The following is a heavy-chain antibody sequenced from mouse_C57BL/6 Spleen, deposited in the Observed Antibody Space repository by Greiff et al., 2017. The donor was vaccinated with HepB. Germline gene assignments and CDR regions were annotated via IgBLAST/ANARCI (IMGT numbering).Heavy chain of an antibody. CDR1: GYTFTSYW. D-gene: IGHD2-5*01. Sequence: QVQLQQPGAELVKPGASVKLSCKASGYTFTSYWMHWVKQRPGQGLEWIGMIHPNSGSTNYNEKFKSKATLTVDKSSSTAYMQLSSLTSEDSAVYYCARRGYYSNSWYFDGWGTGTTVTVSS. CDR2: IHPNSGST. V-gene: IGHV1-64*01. CDR3: ARRGYYSNSWYFDG. J-gene: IGHJ1*03.